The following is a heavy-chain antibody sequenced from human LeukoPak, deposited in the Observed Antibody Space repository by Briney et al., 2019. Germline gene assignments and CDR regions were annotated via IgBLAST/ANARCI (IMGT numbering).Heavy chain of an antibody. CDR3: ARASAGRDFDY. Sequence: PSETLSLTCTVSGGSISSYYWSWLRQPPGKGLGWSGNIYYSGSNNYNPSLKSRVTITVDTSKNQFSLKLSSVTAADTAVYYCARASAGRDFDYWGQGTLVTVSS. CDR2: IYYSGSN. J-gene: IGHJ4*02. V-gene: IGHV4-59*01. CDR1: GGSISSYY.